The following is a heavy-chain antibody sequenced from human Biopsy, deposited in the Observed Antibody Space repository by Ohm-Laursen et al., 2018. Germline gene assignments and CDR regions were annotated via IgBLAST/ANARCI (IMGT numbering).Heavy chain of an antibody. D-gene: IGHD2-8*02. CDR3: ARDRIAYCTATSCDNFGLDV. CDR2: ISNSGNT. CDR1: GDSINSSY. V-gene: IGHV4-59*01. Sequence: GTLSLTCIVSGDSINSSYWSWIRQAPGKGLEWIGFISNSGNTNYNPSLKSRLTMSVDTSKNQFSLKLTSVTAADTAVYYCARDRIAYCTATSCDNFGLDVWGQGTTVTVSS. J-gene: IGHJ6*02.